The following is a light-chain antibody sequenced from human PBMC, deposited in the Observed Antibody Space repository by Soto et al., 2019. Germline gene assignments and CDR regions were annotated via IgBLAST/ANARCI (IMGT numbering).Light chain of an antibody. V-gene: IGKV3-15*01. Sequence: ILMPQTPAPRSVSPGERATLSCRASQSVSSNLAWYQQNPGQAPRLLIYGASTRATGIPARFSGSGSGTEFTLTITSPKSGDVAEDYCLEYNKRLVTFGQGTRLEI. CDR2: GAS. J-gene: IGKJ5*01. CDR3: LEYNKRLVT. CDR1: QSVSSN.